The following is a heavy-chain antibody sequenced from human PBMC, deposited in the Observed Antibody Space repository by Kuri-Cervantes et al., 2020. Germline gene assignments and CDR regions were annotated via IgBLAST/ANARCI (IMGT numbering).Heavy chain of an antibody. D-gene: IGHD6-19*01. J-gene: IGHJ4*02. CDR1: GFTFSSYW. CDR3: TSGWSNPFDY. Sequence: GGSLRLSCAASGFTFSSYWMHWVRQAPGKGLEWVSSISSSSSYIYYADSVKGRFTISRDNAKNSLYLQMNSLGDEDTAVYYCTSGWSNPFDYWGQGTLVTVSS. CDR2: ISSSSSYI. V-gene: IGHV3-21*01.